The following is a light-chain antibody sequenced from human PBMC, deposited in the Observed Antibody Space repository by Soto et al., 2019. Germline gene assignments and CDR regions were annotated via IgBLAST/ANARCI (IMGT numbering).Light chain of an antibody. J-gene: IGLJ1*01. CDR1: GGSITSGY. CDR2: EDN. Sequence: NFMLTQPHSVSESPGKTVTISCTRSGGSITSGYVQWYQQRPGSAPTTVIYEDNQRPSGVPDRFSGSIDSSSNSASLTISGLKTKDEADYYCQSYHSSYPDVFGTGTKLTVL. V-gene: IGLV6-57*03. CDR3: QSYHSSYPDV.